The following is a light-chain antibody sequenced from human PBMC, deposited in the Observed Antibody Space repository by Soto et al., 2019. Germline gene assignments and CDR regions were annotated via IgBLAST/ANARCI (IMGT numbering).Light chain of an antibody. CDR2: KVS. CDR1: QSLVYSDGNTY. Sequence: DVVMTQSPLSLPVTLGQPASISCRSSQSLVYSDGNTYLNWFQQRPGQSPRRLICKVSNRDSGVPDRFSGSGSGTDFTLKISRVEAEDVGVYYCMQGTHWLLTFGGGTKVEIK. J-gene: IGKJ4*01. CDR3: MQGTHWLLT. V-gene: IGKV2-30*01.